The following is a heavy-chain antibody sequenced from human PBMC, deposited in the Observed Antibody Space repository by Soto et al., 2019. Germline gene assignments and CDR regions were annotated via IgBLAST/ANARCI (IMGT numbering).Heavy chain of an antibody. Sequence: SVKVSCKASGGTFSSYAISWVRQAPGQGLEWMGGIIPIFGTANYAQKFQGRVTITADESTSTAYMELSSLRSEDTAVYYCARLYCSSTSCYHYYYYYGMDVWGQGTTVTVSS. CDR1: GGTFSSYA. CDR3: ARLYCSSTSCYHYYYYYGMDV. CDR2: IIPIFGTA. J-gene: IGHJ6*02. D-gene: IGHD2-2*01. V-gene: IGHV1-69*13.